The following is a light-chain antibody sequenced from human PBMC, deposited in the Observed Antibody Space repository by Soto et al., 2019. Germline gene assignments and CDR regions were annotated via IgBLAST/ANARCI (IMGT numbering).Light chain of an antibody. V-gene: IGLV2-14*01. CDR2: EVS. CDR3: SSYTSSSTL. CDR1: SSDVGGYNY. J-gene: IGLJ1*01. Sequence: QSVLTQPASVSGSPGQSITISCTGTSSDVGGYNYVSWYQQHPGKAPKLMIYEVSNRPSGVSNRCSGSKSGNTASLTISGLQAEDEADYYCSSYTSSSTLFGTGTKVTVL.